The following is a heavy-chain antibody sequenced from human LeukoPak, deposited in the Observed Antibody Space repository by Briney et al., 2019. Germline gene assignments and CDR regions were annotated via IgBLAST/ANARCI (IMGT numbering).Heavy chain of an antibody. CDR2: IWYDGSNK. D-gene: IGHD2-21*02. Sequence: GGSLRLSCAASGFTFSSYGMHWVRQAPGKGQEWVAVIWYDGSNKYYADSVKGRFTISRDNSKNTLYLQMNSLRAEDTAVYYCAKAYCGGDCYSLVGAFDIWGQGTMVTVSS. CDR1: GFTFSSYG. CDR3: AKAYCGGDCYSLVGAFDI. V-gene: IGHV3-33*06. J-gene: IGHJ3*02.